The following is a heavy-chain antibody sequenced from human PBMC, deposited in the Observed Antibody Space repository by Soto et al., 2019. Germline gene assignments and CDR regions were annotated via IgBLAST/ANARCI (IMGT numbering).Heavy chain of an antibody. CDR1: GFTFSSYN. CDR2: ISSSSGTV. CDR3: ARDYSSRWYTDY. Sequence: EVQLVESGGGLVQPGGSLRLSCAASGFTFSSYNMNWVRQAPGKGLEWLSYISSSSGTVYYADSVKGRFTISRDNAKNSLYLQMNSLRAEDTAVYYCARDYSSRWYTDYWGQGTLVTVSS. J-gene: IGHJ4*02. D-gene: IGHD6-13*01. V-gene: IGHV3-48*01.